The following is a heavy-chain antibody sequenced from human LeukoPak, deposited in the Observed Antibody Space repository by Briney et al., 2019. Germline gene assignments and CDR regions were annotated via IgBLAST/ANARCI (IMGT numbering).Heavy chain of an antibody. V-gene: IGHV1-69*04. D-gene: IGHD5-24*01. CDR2: IIPILGIA. CDR3: ARDQEMATGHYFDY. CDR1: GGTFSSYA. J-gene: IGHJ4*02. Sequence: SVKVSCKASGGTFSSYAISWVRQAPGQGLGWMGRIIPILGIANYAQKFQGRVTITADKSTSTAYMELSSLRSEDTAVYYCARDQEMATGHYFDYWGQGTLVTVSS.